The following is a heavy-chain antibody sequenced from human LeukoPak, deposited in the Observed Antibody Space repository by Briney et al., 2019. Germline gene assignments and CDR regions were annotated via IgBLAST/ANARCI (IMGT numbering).Heavy chain of an antibody. J-gene: IGHJ3*02. Sequence: SETLSLTCTVSGGSISSGSYYWSWIRQPAGKGLEWIGRIYTSGSTNYNPSLKSRVTISVDTSKNQFSLKLSSVTAADTAVYYCGREQNGGDAFDIWGQGTMVTVSS. CDR2: IYTSGST. V-gene: IGHV4-61*02. CDR3: GREQNGGDAFDI. CDR1: GGSISSGSYY. D-gene: IGHD3-16*01.